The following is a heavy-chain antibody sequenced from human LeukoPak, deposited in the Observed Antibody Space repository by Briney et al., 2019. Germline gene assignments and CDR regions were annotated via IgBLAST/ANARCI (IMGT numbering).Heavy chain of an antibody. V-gene: IGHV3-23*01. J-gene: IGHJ4*02. CDR1: GFTLSSYA. D-gene: IGHD2-21*02. Sequence: QSGGSLRLSCAASGFTLSSYAMTWVRQAPGRGLEWVSSVDGGGGGTYYADSVKGRFTISRDNSKDTLYLQMNGLRAEDTAVYYCASYCGGDCDYWGQGTLVTVSS. CDR3: ASYCGGDCDY. CDR2: VDGGGGGT.